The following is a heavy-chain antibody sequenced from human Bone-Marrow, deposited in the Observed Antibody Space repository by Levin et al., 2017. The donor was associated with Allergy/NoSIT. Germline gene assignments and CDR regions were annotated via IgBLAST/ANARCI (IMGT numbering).Heavy chain of an antibody. V-gene: IGHV1-24*01. CDR1: GYTLTELS. CDR3: ASTDRDLRDAFDI. Sequence: PGGSLRLSCKVSGYTLTELSMHWVRQAPGKGLEWMGGFDPEDGETIYAQKFQGRVTMTEDTSTDTAYMELSSLRSEDTAVYYCASTDRDLRDAFDIWGQGTMVTVSS. J-gene: IGHJ3*02. CDR2: FDPEDGET. D-gene: IGHD1-14*01.